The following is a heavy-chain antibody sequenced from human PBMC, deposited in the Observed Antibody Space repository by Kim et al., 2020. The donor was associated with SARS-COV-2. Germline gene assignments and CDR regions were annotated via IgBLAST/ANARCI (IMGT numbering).Heavy chain of an antibody. V-gene: IGHV4-59*01. Sequence: SETLSLTCTVSGGSISSYYWSWIRQPPGKGLDWIGYIYYSGSTNYNPSLKSRVTISVDTSKNQFSLKLSSVTAADTAVYYCARDSITMIVEGAFDIWGQGTMVTVSS. CDR2: IYYSGST. CDR3: ARDSITMIVEGAFDI. D-gene: IGHD3-22*01. CDR1: GGSISSYY. J-gene: IGHJ3*02.